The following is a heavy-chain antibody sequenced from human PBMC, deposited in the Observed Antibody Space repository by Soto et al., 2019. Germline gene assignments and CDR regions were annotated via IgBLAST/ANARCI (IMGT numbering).Heavy chain of an antibody. Sequence: QITLKESGPPLVRPPQTLTLTCTFSGFSLTSGVGVGWIRQPPGKALEWLALIYWDDDKRYSPSLKNRLTITKDTSKNQVVLTMTNVGPVVTASYFCAHLDPEIVTVWGHGGFDYWGQGTLVTVSS. V-gene: IGHV2-5*02. D-gene: IGHD3-16*01. CDR3: AHLDPEIVTVWGHGGFDY. J-gene: IGHJ4*02. CDR1: GFSLTSGVG. CDR2: IYWDDDK.